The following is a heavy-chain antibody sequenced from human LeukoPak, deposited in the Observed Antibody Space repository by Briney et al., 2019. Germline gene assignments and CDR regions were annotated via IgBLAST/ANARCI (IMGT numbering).Heavy chain of an antibody. J-gene: IGHJ6*02. Sequence: PSETLSLTCTVSGGSISSSSYYWGWIRQPPGKGLEWIGSIFYSGDTYYSPSLKSRVTISVDTSKNQFSLSLSSVSAADTAMYYCARHSDGREVIPGGYYYYGFDVWGQGTTVTVSS. D-gene: IGHD2-8*02. CDR1: GGSISSSSYY. CDR2: IFYSGDT. V-gene: IGHV4-39*01. CDR3: ARHSDGREVIPGGYYYYGFDV.